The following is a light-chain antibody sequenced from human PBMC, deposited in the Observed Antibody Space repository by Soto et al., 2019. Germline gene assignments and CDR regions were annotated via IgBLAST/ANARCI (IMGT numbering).Light chain of an antibody. CDR1: QSITNW. CDR3: QQYNNYSPT. CDR2: DAS. J-gene: IGKJ1*01. V-gene: IGKV1-5*01. Sequence: DIQMTQSPSTLSAYVGDRVTITFRASQSITNWVAWYQQKPGKAPKLLIYDASNLESGVPSRFSGGGSGTDFTLTVSSLQPDDFATYYCQQYNNYSPTFGQGTKVEV.